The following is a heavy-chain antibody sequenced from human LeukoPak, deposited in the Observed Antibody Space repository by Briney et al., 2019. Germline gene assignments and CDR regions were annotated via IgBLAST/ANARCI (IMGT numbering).Heavy chain of an antibody. D-gene: IGHD1-26*01. Sequence: GGSLRLSCAASGFTFSSYAMSWVRQAPGKGLVWVSRINSDGSTISYADSVKGRFTISRDNAKNTLYLQMNSLRGEDTAVYYCARSDSGSYFPWGQGTLVTVSS. J-gene: IGHJ5*02. CDR3: ARSDSGSYFP. CDR1: GFTFSSYA. V-gene: IGHV3-74*01. CDR2: INSDGSTI.